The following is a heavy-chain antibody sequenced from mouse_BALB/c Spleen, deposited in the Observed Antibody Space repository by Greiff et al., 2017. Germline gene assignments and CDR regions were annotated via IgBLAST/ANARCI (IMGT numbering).Heavy chain of an antibody. V-gene: IGHV5-4*02. CDR2: ISDGGSYT. Sequence: EVMLVESGGGLVKPGGSLKLSCAASGFTFSDYYMYWVRQTPEKRLEWVATISDGGSYTYYPDSVKGRFTISRDNAKNNLYLQMSSLKSEDTAKYYCARDYYGSSYDYAMDYWGQGTSVTVSS. D-gene: IGHD1-1*01. J-gene: IGHJ4*01. CDR3: ARDYYGSSYDYAMDY. CDR1: GFTFSDYY.